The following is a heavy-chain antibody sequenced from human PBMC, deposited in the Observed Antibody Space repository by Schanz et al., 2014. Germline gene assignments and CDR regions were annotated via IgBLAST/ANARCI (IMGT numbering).Heavy chain of an antibody. D-gene: IGHD3-9*01. CDR2: LSEGGGGT. CDR3: AKAADWPVTRFDP. CDR1: GFSFSDHA. J-gene: IGHJ5*02. V-gene: IGHV3-23*04. Sequence: EVELVESGGGLVQPGGSLRLSCAASGFSFSDHAMSWVRQAPGKGLEWVSALSEGGGGTHYADSVRGRFTISSDSSKNTLYLQMSSLRADDTAVYYCAKAADWPVTRFDPWGQGTPITVSS.